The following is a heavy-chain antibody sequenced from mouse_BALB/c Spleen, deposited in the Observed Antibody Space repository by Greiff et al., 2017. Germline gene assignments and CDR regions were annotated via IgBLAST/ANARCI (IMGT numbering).Heavy chain of an antibody. J-gene: IGHJ4*01. D-gene: IGHD2-2*01. Sequence: VQLVESGPGLVAPSQSLSITCTVSGFSLTSYGVHWVRQPPGKGLEWLGVIWAGGSTNYNSALMSRLSISKDNSKSQVFLKMNSLQTDDTAMYYCARDRGYYHAMDYWGQGTSVTVSS. CDR2: IWAGGST. V-gene: IGHV2-9*02. CDR3: ARDRGYYHAMDY. CDR1: GFSLTSYG.